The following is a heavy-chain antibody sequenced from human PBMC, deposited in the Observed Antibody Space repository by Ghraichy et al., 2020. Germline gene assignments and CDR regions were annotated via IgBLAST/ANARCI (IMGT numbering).Heavy chain of an antibody. CDR2: MSSNSDYI. V-gene: IGHV3-21*01. Sequence: GGSLRLSCEASGFSFSGYTMNWVRQAPGKGLEWVSSMSSNSDYIYYEDSVKSRFVISRDNAKNSLYLQMNSLRVEDTAVYFCVRGPTSGMDVWGQGITVTVYS. CDR1: GFSFSGYT. J-gene: IGHJ6*02. D-gene: IGHD1-26*01. CDR3: VRGPTSGMDV.